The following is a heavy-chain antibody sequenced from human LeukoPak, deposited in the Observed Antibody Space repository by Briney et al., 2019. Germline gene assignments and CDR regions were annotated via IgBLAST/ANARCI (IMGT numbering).Heavy chain of an antibody. J-gene: IGHJ4*02. D-gene: IGHD3-9*01. CDR1: GGSFSTYY. CDR2: INHSGST. Sequence: SETLSLTCAVYGGSFSTYYWSWIRQPPGKGLEWIGEINHSGSTNNNPSLKSRVTISVDMSKNQISLKLTSVTAADTAVFYCARVDILTGYYFFDSWGQGTLVTVSS. V-gene: IGHV4-34*01. CDR3: ARVDILTGYYFFDS.